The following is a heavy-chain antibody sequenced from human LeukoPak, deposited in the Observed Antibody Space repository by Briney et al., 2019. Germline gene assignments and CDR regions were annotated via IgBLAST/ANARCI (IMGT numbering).Heavy chain of an antibody. CDR1: GGSITSGDYY. D-gene: IGHD2-21*01. Sequence: SETLSLTCTVSGGSITSGDYYWSWIRQPPGKGLEWIGYIYYTGSTYYNPSLKSRVTISVDTSKNQFSLKLNSVTAADTAVYYCAKMDCGGSSCYGDYWGQGTLVSVSS. CDR3: AKMDCGGSSCYGDY. J-gene: IGHJ4*02. V-gene: IGHV4-30-4*01. CDR2: IYYTGST.